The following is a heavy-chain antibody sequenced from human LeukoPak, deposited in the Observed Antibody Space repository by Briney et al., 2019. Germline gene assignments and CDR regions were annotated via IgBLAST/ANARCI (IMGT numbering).Heavy chain of an antibody. CDR2: INANGAST. J-gene: IGHJ4*02. V-gene: IGHV3-20*04. D-gene: IGHD5-18*01. Sequence: GGSLRLSCAASGFSFDDYGMNWVRQAPGKGLEWVCRINANGASTAYADSVKGRFTISRDNAKNSLYLQMNSLRAEDTALYYCARTSKNSYGCSDYWGQGTLVTVSS. CDR3: ARTSKNSYGCSDY. CDR1: GFSFDDYG.